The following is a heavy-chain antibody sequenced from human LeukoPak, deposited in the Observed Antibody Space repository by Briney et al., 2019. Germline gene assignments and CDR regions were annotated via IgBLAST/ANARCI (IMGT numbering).Heavy chain of an antibody. CDR1: GGSISSGGYY. Sequence: SETLSLTCTVSGGSISSGGYYWSWIRQPAGKGLEWIGRIYTSGSTNYNPSLKSRVTISVDTSKNQFSLKLSSVTAADTAVYYCARDGGLGYCSGGSCLNWFDPWGQGTLVTVSS. V-gene: IGHV4-61*02. CDR2: IYTSGST. D-gene: IGHD2-15*01. J-gene: IGHJ5*02. CDR3: ARDGGLGYCSGGSCLNWFDP.